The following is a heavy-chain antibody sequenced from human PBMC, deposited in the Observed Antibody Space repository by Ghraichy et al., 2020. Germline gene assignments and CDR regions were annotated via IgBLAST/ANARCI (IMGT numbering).Heavy chain of an antibody. V-gene: IGHV4-31*03. Sequence: SETLSLTCTVSGGSISSGGYYWSWIRQHPGKGLEWIGYIYYSGSTYYNPSLKSRVTISVDTSKNQFSLKLSSVTAADTAVYYCARGTYRSHWFDPWGQGTLVTVSS. D-gene: IGHD3-10*01. CDR2: IYYSGST. CDR1: GGSISSGGYY. J-gene: IGHJ5*02. CDR3: ARGTYRSHWFDP.